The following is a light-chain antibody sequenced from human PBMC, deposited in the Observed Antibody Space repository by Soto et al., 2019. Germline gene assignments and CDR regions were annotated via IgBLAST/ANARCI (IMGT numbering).Light chain of an antibody. Sequence: EIVMTHSPATLSVSPGERATLSSTASHSVSSNLAWYQQKPGQAPRLLIYGASTRATGIPARFSGSGSGTEFTLTISSLQSEDFAAYYCQQYNNWPPKTFGQGTKVEI. CDR1: HSVSSN. V-gene: IGKV3-15*01. CDR2: GAS. CDR3: QQYNNWPPKT. J-gene: IGKJ1*01.